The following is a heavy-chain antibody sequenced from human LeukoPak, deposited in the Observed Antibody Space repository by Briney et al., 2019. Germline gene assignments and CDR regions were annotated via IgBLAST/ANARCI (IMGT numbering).Heavy chain of an antibody. J-gene: IGHJ5*02. CDR1: GYTFTTYY. CDR3: ARDNSVGDYAWWFDP. D-gene: IGHD1-26*01. V-gene: IGHV1-46*01. CDR2: INPSGGST. Sequence: ASVKVSCKASGYTFTTYYVHWVRQAPGQGLEWMGIINPSGGSTTYAQKFRGRLTMTRDMSTSTDYMELSSLRSEDTAVYYCARDNSVGDYAWWFDPWGQGTLVTVSS.